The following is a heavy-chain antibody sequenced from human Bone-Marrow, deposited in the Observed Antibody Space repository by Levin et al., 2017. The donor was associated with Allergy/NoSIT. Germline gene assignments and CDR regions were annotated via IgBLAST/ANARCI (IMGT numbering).Heavy chain of an antibody. Sequence: PGGSLRLSCTASGFRFDLYAMGWVRQAPGKGLEWVSIISGSGVSIQYVDSVKGRFTISRDNSENALYLQMNSLRVDDTAVYYCVRNQGGFWGQGTLVTVSS. J-gene: IGHJ4*02. CDR1: GFRFDLYA. CDR3: VRNQGGF. D-gene: IGHD1-14*01. V-gene: IGHV3-23*01. CDR2: ISGSGVSI.